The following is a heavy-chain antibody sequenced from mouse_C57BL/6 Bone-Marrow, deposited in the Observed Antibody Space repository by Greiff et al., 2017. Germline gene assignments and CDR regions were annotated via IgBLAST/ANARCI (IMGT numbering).Heavy chain of an antibody. V-gene: IGHV1-19*01. D-gene: IGHD3-2*02. J-gene: IGHJ2*01. Sequence: VQLQQSGPVLVKPGASVKMSCKASGYTFTDYYMNWVKQSHGKSLEWIGVINPYNGGTSYNQKFKGKATLTVDKSSSTAYMELNSLTSEDSAVDYCARRGGDSSGFLDYWGQGTTLTVSS. CDR3: ARRGGDSSGFLDY. CDR2: INPYNGGT. CDR1: GYTFTDYY.